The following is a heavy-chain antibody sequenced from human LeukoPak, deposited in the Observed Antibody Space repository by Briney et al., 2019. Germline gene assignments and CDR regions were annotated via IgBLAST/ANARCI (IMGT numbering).Heavy chain of an antibody. CDR1: GGSISSSSYY. Sequence: SETLSLTCTVSGGSISSSSYYWGWIRQPPGKGLEWIGSIYYSGSTYYNPSLKSRVTISVDTSKNQFSLKLSSVTAADTAVYYCASRLGYCSGGSCCSKRGYYYYMDVWGKGTTVTVSS. CDR2: IYYSGST. V-gene: IGHV4-39*01. D-gene: IGHD2-15*01. CDR3: ASRLGYCSGGSCCSKRGYYYYMDV. J-gene: IGHJ6*03.